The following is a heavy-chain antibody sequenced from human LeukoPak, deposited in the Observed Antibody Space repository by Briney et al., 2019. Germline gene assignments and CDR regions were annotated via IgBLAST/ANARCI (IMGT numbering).Heavy chain of an antibody. CDR3: VRGQSSGWLDY. CDR2: INSDGSST. Sequence: GGSLRLSCAAAGFTFRSYWIHWVRQVRGKGVVGVSRINSDGSSTSYADSVKGRFTISRDNAKSTVYLQMNSLRVEDTAVYYCVRGQSSGWLDYWGQGTQVTVSS. V-gene: IGHV3-74*01. D-gene: IGHD6-19*01. J-gene: IGHJ4*02. CDR1: GFTFRSYW.